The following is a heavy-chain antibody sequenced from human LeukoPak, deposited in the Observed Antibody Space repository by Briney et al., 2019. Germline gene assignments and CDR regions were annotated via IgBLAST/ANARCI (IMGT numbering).Heavy chain of an antibody. J-gene: IGHJ4*02. CDR3: ARGVGDWNNSYFAY. V-gene: IGHV4-59*01. CDR1: GGSISSYY. D-gene: IGHD1/OR15-1a*01. Sequence: PSETLSLTCTVSGGSISSYYWSWIRQPPGKGLEWIGYIYYSGSTNFNPSLKSRVTISVDTSKNQFSLKLSSVTAADTAVYYCARGVGDWNNSYFAYGAQGPLVTVPS. CDR2: IYYSGST.